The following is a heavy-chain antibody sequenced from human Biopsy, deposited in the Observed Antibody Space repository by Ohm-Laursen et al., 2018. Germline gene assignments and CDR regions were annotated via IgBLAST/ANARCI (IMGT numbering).Heavy chain of an antibody. CDR3: TLEGAGFDN. V-gene: IGHV3-73*01. CDR2: IRSKAKSYAT. D-gene: IGHD3-10*01. J-gene: IGHJ4*02. CDR1: GFTFSASA. Sequence: SLRLSCSASGFTFSASAVHWVRQASGKGLEWVGRIRSKAKSYATAYAASVTGRFTISRDDSKNTTYLKMNSLKPEDTAVYYCTLEGAGFDNWGQGTLVTVSS.